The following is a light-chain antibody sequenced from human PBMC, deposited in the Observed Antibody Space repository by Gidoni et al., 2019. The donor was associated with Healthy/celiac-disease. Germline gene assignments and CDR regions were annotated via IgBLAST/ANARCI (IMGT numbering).Light chain of an antibody. J-gene: IGKJ4*01. CDR1: QSISSY. V-gene: IGKV1-39*01. Sequence: DIQITQSPSSLSASVGDRVTITCRASQSISSYLNWYQQKPGKAPKLLIYAASSLQSGVPARFSGSGSGTDFTLTISSLKPEDFATYYCQQSYSTPFTFGGGTKVEIK. CDR3: QQSYSTPFT. CDR2: AAS.